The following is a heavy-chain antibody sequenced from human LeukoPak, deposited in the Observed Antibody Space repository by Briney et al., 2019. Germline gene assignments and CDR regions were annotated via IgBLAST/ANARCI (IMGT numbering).Heavy chain of an antibody. D-gene: IGHD7-27*01. CDR3: ARSNWGPYYFDY. J-gene: IGHJ4*02. V-gene: IGHV4-39*07. Sequence: SETLSLTCTVSGGSISSSSYYWGWIRQPPGKGLEWIGSIYYSGSTYYNPSLKSRVTISVDTPKNQFSLKLSPVTAADTAVYYCARSNWGPYYFDYWGRGTLVTVSS. CDR1: GGSISSSSYY. CDR2: IYYSGST.